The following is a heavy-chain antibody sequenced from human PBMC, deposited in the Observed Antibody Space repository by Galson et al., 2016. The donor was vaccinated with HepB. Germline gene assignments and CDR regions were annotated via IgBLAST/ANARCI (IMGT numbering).Heavy chain of an antibody. CDR2: VYYSGRT. J-gene: IGHJ5*02. CDR3: ARLIAVAGTDDWFDP. CDR1: GGSINSHY. D-gene: IGHD6-19*01. V-gene: IGHV4-59*11. Sequence: LSLTCTVSGGSINSHYWSWIRQPPGKGLEWIGYVYYSGRTNYNPSLKSRVTISIDTSRNEFSLKVNSVTAADTAVYYCARLIAVAGTDDWFDPWGQGTLVTVSS.